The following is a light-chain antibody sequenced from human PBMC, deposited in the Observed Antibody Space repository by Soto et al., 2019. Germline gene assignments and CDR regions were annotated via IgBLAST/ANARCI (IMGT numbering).Light chain of an antibody. V-gene: IGKV3-20*01. CDR3: QQYGSSPPWT. Sequence: EIVLTQSPGTLSLSPGERATLSCRASQSLTNDYLAWYQQKVGQAPRLLIYLASRRATGIPDRFSGSGSGTDFTLTISRLEPEDFAVYYCQQYGSSPPWTFGQGTKVDIK. CDR2: LAS. CDR1: QSLTNDY. J-gene: IGKJ1*01.